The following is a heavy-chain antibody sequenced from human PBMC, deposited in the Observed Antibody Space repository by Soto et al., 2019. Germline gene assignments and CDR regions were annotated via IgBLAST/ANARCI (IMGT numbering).Heavy chain of an antibody. CDR3: ARTYYYDSSGYYYNFY. D-gene: IGHD3-22*01. CDR1: GFPFSSYW. J-gene: IGHJ4*02. V-gene: IGHV3-7*01. CDR2: IKQDGSEK. Sequence: GGSLRLSCAASGFPFSSYWMSWVRQAPGKGLEWVANIKQDGSEKYYVDSVKGRFTISRDNAKNSLYLQMNSLRAEDTAVYYCARTYYYDSSGYYYNFYWGRGTLVTVSS.